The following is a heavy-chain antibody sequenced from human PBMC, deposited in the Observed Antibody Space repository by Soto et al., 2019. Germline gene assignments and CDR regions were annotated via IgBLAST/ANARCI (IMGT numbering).Heavy chain of an antibody. J-gene: IGHJ6*02. CDR2: IYPGDSDT. Sequence: ESLKISCKGSGYTFTNYWIGWVRQLPGKGLEWLGIIYPGDSDTKYNPSFQGQVTISADKSITTTYLQWSSLKASDTAIYYCAASIFYYGMDVWGQGTTVTVSS. CDR1: GYTFTNYW. V-gene: IGHV5-51*01. CDR3: AASIFYYGMDV.